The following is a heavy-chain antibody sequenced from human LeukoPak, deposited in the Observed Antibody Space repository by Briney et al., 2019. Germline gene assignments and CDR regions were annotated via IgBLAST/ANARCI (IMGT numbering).Heavy chain of an antibody. J-gene: IGHJ5*02. CDR1: GFTFSTYS. V-gene: IGHV3-21*01. CDR2: ISGSSNYI. Sequence: PGGSMRLSCAASGFTFSTYSMIWVRQAPGKGLEWVSSISGSSNYIYYADSVQGRFTVSRDNTKHSLYLHMNSLRAEDTAVYYCARLGVGDLRAGFDPWGQGTPVTVSS. CDR3: ARLGVGDLRAGFDP. D-gene: IGHD1-26*01.